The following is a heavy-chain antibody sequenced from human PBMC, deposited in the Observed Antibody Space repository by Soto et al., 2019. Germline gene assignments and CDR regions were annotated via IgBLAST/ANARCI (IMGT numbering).Heavy chain of an antibody. V-gene: IGHV1-8*01. CDR2: INPNSGNI. Sequence: GASVKVSCKASGDTFTTYDINWVRQATGHGLEWMGWINPNSGNIGYAQRFQGRVTMTRDTAIRTAYMEVSRLGADDTAVYYCGRGPASGSYSLLDYWGQATLGTSPQ. CDR3: GRGPASGSYSLLDY. D-gene: IGHD3-10*01. J-gene: IGHJ4*02. CDR1: GDTFTTYD.